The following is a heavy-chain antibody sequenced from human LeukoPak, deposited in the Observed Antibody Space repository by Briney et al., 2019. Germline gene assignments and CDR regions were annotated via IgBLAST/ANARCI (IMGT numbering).Heavy chain of an antibody. J-gene: IGHJ6*03. CDR3: ARVVAATTRQYYYYYMDV. CDR1: GFTFSTYG. D-gene: IGHD2-15*01. CDR2: VSPSGDIT. Sequence: GGSLRLSCAASGFTFSTYGMNWVRQAPGKGLEWVSGVSPSGDITYYADSVKGRFTISRDNSKSTVYLQMNNVRAEDTAVYYCARVVAATTRQYYYYYMDVWGKGTTVTISS. V-gene: IGHV3-23*01.